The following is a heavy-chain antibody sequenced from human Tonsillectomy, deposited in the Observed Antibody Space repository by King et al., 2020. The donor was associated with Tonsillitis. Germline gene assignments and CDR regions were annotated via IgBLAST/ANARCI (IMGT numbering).Heavy chain of an antibody. V-gene: IGHV3-15*01. CDR2: IKSKTDGGTT. Sequence: VQLVESGGGLVKPGGSLRLSCAASGFTFSNAWMSWVRQAPGKGLEWVGRIKSKTDGGTTDYAAPVKGRFTISRDDSKNTLYLQMNSLKTEDTAVYYCTTDLSTEKVYYFDYWGQGTLVTVSS. D-gene: IGHD1-14*01. CDR1: GFTFSNAW. J-gene: IGHJ4*02. CDR3: TTDLSTEKVYYFDY.